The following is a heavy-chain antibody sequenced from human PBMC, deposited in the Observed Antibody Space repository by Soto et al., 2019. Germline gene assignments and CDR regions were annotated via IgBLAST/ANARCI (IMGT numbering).Heavy chain of an antibody. CDR2: IYYSGST. J-gene: IGHJ4*02. CDR3: ARALDLYDEYSSSSTFDY. Sequence: PSETLSLTCTVSGGSISSGGYYWSWIRQHPGKGLEWIGYIYYSGSTYYNPSLKSRVTISVDTSKYQFSLKLSSVTAADTAVYYCARALDLYDEYSSSSTFDYWGQGTLVTVSS. V-gene: IGHV4-31*03. D-gene: IGHD6-6*01. CDR1: GGSISSGGYY.